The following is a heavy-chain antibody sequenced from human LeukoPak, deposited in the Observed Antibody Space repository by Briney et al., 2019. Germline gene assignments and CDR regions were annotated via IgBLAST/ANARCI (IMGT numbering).Heavy chain of an antibody. Sequence: GGSLRLFCAASGFTFSNAWMSWVRQAPGKGLEWVGRIKSKTDGGTTDYAAPVKGRFTISRDDSKNTLYLQMNSLKTEDTAVYYCTTDGGYYDSSGYYPYYFDYWGQGTLVTVSS. CDR2: IKSKTDGGTT. J-gene: IGHJ4*02. V-gene: IGHV3-15*01. D-gene: IGHD3-22*01. CDR3: TTDGGYYDSSGYYPYYFDY. CDR1: GFTFSNAW.